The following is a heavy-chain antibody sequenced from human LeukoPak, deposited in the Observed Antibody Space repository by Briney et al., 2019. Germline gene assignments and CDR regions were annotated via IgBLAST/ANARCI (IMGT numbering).Heavy chain of an antibody. CDR1: GGSFSGYY. CDR3: ARGRRCLGWLYNWFDP. J-gene: IGHJ5*02. Sequence: SETLSLTCAVYGGSFSGYYWSWIRQPPGKGLEWIGEINHSGSTNYNPSLKSRVTISVDTSKNQFSLKLSSVTAADTAVYCCARGRRCLGWLYNWFDPWGQGTLVTVSS. CDR2: INHSGST. D-gene: IGHD3-3*01. V-gene: IGHV4-34*01.